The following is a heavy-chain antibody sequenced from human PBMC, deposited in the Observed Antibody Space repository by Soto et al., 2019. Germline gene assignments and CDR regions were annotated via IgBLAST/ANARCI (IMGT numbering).Heavy chain of an antibody. CDR1: GYTFTSYG. J-gene: IGHJ4*02. CDR3: ARDFSRKDRVYDLSGFDY. Sequence: ASVKVSCKASGYTFTSYGISWVRQAPGQGLKWMAWISAYNGNTNYAQKFQGRVTMTTDTSTSTAYMELRSLRSDDTAVNYCARDFSRKDRVYDLSGFDYWGQATLVPVSS. V-gene: IGHV1-18*01. D-gene: IGHD5-12*01. CDR2: ISAYNGNT.